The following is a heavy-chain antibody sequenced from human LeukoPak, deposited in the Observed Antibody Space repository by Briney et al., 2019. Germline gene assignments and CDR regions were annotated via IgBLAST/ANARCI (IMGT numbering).Heavy chain of an antibody. CDR2: ISYDGSNK. CDR1: GFTFSSYG. J-gene: IGHJ4*02. D-gene: IGHD2-2*01. V-gene: IGHV3-30*03. Sequence: GGSLRLSCAASGFTFSSYGMPWVRQAPGKGLEWVAVISYDGSNKYYADSVKGRFTISRDNSKNTLYLQMNSLRAEDTAVYYCNPISCTSCYPLGDYWGQGTLVTVSS. CDR3: NPISCTSCYPLGDY.